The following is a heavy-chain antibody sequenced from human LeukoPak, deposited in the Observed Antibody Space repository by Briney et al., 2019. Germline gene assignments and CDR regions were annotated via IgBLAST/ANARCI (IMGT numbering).Heavy chain of an antibody. D-gene: IGHD3-10*01. J-gene: IGHJ4*02. Sequence: GGPLRLSCAASGFTFGSYAMHWVRQAPGKGLEYVSAISSNGGSTYYANSVKGRFTISRDNSENTLYLQMDSLRPEDTAVYYCELWFRELEVDYWGQGTLVTVSS. CDR2: ISSNGGST. V-gene: IGHV3-64*01. CDR1: GFTFGSYA. CDR3: ELWFRELEVDY.